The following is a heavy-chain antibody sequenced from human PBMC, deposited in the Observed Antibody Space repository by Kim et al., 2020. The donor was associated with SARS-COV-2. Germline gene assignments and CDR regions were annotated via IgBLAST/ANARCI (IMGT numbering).Heavy chain of an antibody. CDR2: MNPNSGNT. Sequence: ASVKVSCKASGYTFTSYDINWVRQATGQGLEWMGWMNPNSGNTGYAQKFQGRVTMTRNTSISTAYMELSSLRSEDTAVYYCARGLLWFGALISDYNWVDPWGQGTLVTVSS. D-gene: IGHD3-10*01. J-gene: IGHJ5*02. V-gene: IGHV1-8*01. CDR1: GYTFTSYD. CDR3: ARGLLWFGALISDYNWVDP.